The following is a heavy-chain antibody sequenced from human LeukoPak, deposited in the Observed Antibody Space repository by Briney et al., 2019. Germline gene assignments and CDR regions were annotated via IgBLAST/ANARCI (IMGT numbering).Heavy chain of an antibody. D-gene: IGHD3-10*01. J-gene: IGHJ4*02. CDR1: GXSFTSYC. V-gene: IGHV5-10-1*01. CDR3: ARPSVDGSGSYPY. Sequence: GESLKISCKSSGXSFTSYCISWVRQMPGKGLEWMGRIDPSDSYTNYSPSFQGHVTISADKSISTAYLQWSSLKASDTAMFYCARPSVDGSGSYPYWGQGTLVTVSS. CDR2: IDPSDSYT.